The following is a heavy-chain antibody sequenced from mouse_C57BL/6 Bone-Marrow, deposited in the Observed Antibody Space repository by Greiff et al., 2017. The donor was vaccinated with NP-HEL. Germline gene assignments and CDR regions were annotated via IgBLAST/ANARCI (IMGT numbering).Heavy chain of an antibody. V-gene: IGHV1-69*01. Sequence: QVQLKQPGAELVMPGASVKLSCKASGYTFTSYWMHWVKQRPGQGLEWIGEIDPSDSYTNYNQKFKGKSTLTVDKSSSTAYMQLSSLTSEDSAVYYCARSRASTTLYYGNLWFAYWGQGTLVTVSA. J-gene: IGHJ3*01. CDR3: ARSRASTTLYYGNLWFAY. CDR2: IDPSDSYT. CDR1: GYTFTSYW. D-gene: IGHD2-1*01.